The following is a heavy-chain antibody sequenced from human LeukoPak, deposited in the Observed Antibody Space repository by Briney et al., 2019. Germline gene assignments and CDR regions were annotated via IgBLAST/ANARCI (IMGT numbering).Heavy chain of an antibody. D-gene: IGHD6-13*01. CDR2: IYHSGST. J-gene: IGHJ5*02. Sequence: SETLSLTCAVYGGSFSGYYWSWIRQPPGKGLEWIGEIYHSGSTNYNPSLKSRVTISVDKSKNQFSLKLSSVTAADTAVYYCAQLVLYNWFDPWGQGTLVTVSS. CDR1: GGSFSGYY. CDR3: AQLVLYNWFDP. V-gene: IGHV4-34*01.